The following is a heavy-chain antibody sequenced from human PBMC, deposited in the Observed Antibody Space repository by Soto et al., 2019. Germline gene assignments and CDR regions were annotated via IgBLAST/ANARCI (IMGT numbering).Heavy chain of an antibody. CDR1: GFTFSNAW. D-gene: IGHD3-22*01. CDR3: FGDSSGWSLDAFDI. CDR2: IKGKTDGGTT. J-gene: IGHJ3*02. Sequence: PGGSLRLSCAASGFTFSNAWMSWVRQAPGKGLEWVGRIKGKTDGGTTDYAAPVKGRFTISRDDSKNTLYLQMNSLKTEDTAVYYCFGDSSGWSLDAFDIWGQGTMVTVSS. V-gene: IGHV3-15*01.